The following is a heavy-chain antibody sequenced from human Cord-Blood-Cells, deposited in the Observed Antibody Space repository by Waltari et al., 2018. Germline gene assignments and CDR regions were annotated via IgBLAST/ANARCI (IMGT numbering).Heavy chain of an antibody. D-gene: IGHD1-20*01. CDR3: ARHERPYNWNDGRFDP. V-gene: IGHV4-39*07. CDR1: GGSISSSSYY. J-gene: IGHJ5*02. CDR2: IYYSGST. Sequence: QLQLQESGPGLVKPSETLSLTCTVSGGSISSSSYYWGWIRQPPGKGLEWIGGIYYSGSTYYNPSLKRRVTISVDTSKNQFSLKLSSVTAADTAVYYCARHERPYNWNDGRFDPWGQGTLVTVSS.